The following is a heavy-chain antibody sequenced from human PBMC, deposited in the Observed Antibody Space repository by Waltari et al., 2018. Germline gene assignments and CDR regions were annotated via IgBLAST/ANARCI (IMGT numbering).Heavy chain of an antibody. CDR3: ATGGDYYYYMDV. CDR1: GYTFTSYD. Sequence: QVQLVQSGAEVKKPGASVKVSCKASGYTFTSYDINWVRQATGQGLEWMGWMNPNSGNTGYAQKFQGRVTITADTSTDTAYMELSSLRSEDTAVYYCATGGDYYYYMDVWGKGTTVTVSS. J-gene: IGHJ6*03. CDR2: MNPNSGNT. D-gene: IGHD3-16*01. V-gene: IGHV1-8*01.